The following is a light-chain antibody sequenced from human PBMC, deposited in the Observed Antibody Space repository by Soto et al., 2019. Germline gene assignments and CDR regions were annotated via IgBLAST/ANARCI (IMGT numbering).Light chain of an antibody. V-gene: IGKV1-39*01. CDR1: QSINTN. Sequence: DIQMTQSPSSLSASVGGTVTITCRASQSINTNLNWYQHKTGEAPKLLIYAASSLQSGVPSRFRGSGSGTHFTLTISSLQPEDFATYYCQQSYDILTFGPGTKVDIK. CDR3: QQSYDILT. J-gene: IGKJ3*01. CDR2: AAS.